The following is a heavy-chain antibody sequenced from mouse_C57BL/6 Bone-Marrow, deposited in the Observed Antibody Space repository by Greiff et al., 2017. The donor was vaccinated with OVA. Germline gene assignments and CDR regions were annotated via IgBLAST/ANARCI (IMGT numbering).Heavy chain of an antibody. CDR2: IDPNRGGT. CDR3: ARIPFITTVVATRFWWYFDV. V-gene: IGHV1-72*01. Sequence: QVQLQQPGAELVKPGASVKLSCKASGYTFTSYWMHWVKQRPGRGLEWIGRIDPNRGGTKYNEKFQSKATLTVDKPSSTAYMQLSSLTSEDSAVYYCARIPFITTVVATRFWWYFDVWGTGTTVTVSS. CDR1: GYTFTSYW. J-gene: IGHJ1*03. D-gene: IGHD1-1*01.